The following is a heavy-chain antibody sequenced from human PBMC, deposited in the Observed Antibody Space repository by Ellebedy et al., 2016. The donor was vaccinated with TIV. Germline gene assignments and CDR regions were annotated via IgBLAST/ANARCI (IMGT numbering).Heavy chain of an antibody. V-gene: IGHV1-2*04. Sequence: ASVKVSCXASGYTFTGYYMHWVRQAPGQGLEWMGWINPNSGGTNYAQKFQGWVTMTRDTSISTAYMELSRLRSDDTAVYYCARGRSDASTVTTSYYGMDVWGQGTTVTVSS. J-gene: IGHJ6*02. CDR3: ARGRSDASTVTTSYYGMDV. CDR2: INPNSGGT. CDR1: GYTFTGYY. D-gene: IGHD4-11*01.